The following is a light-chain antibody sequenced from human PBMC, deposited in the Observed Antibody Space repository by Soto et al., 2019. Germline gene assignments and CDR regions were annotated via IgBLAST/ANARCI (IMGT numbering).Light chain of an antibody. CDR2: GAS. V-gene: IGKV3-20*01. Sequence: TQSPSSFSASTGDRVTITCRASQGISSYLAWYQQKPGQAPRLLIYGASNRATGIPDRFSGSGSGTDFTLTISRLEPEDFAVYYCQQYGSSGTFGQGTKVDIK. J-gene: IGKJ1*01. CDR1: QGISSY. CDR3: QQYGSSGT.